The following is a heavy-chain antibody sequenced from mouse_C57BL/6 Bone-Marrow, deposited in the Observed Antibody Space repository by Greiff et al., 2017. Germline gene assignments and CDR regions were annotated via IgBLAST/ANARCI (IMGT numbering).Heavy chain of an antibody. V-gene: IGHV1-18*01. Sequence: VQLQQSGPELVKPGASVKIPCKASGYTFTDYNMDWVKQSHGKSLEWIGDINPNNGGTIYNQKFKGKATLTVDKYSSTAYLELRSLTSEDTAVYYCARDYGSSYSYWYFDVWGTGTTVTVSS. D-gene: IGHD1-1*01. CDR1: GYTFTDYN. CDR3: ARDYGSSYSYWYFDV. J-gene: IGHJ1*03. CDR2: INPNNGGT.